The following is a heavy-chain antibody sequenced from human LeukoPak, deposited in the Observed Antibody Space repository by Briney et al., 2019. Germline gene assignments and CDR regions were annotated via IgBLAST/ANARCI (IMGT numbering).Heavy chain of an antibody. D-gene: IGHD2-2*01. V-gene: IGHV1-69*05. J-gene: IGHJ4*02. Sequence: SVKISCKASGGTFSSYAISWVRQAPGQGLEWMGGIIPIFGTANYAQKFQGRVTITTDESTSTAYMELSSLRSEDTAVYYCAREYCSSTSCYSVFDYWGQGTLVTVSS. CDR1: GGTFSSYA. CDR2: IIPIFGTA. CDR3: AREYCSSTSCYSVFDY.